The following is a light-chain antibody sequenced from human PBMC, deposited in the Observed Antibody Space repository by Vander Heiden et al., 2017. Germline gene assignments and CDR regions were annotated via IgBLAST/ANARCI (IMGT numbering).Light chain of an antibody. CDR3: QSYDSSNRWV. J-gene: IGLJ3*02. Sequence: MLTQPHSVSESPGKTVTISCTRSSGSIASNYVQWYQQRPGSAPTTVIYEDNQRPSGVPDRFSGSIDSSSNSASLTISGRKTEDEADYYCQSYDSSNRWVFGGGTKLTVL. CDR1: SGSIASNY. CDR2: EDN. V-gene: IGLV6-57*04.